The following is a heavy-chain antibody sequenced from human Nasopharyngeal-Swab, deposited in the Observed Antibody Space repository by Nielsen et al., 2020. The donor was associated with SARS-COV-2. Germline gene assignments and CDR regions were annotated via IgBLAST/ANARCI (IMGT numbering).Heavy chain of an antibody. Sequence: GESLTISCAASGFTFSSYAMSWVRHAPGTGLEWVSTIGGGGGSTWYADSVKGRFTISRDNSKNTLFLQMNSLRAEDTAIYYCAKTGQLDTWGQGTMVTVSS. D-gene: IGHD3-10*01. CDR1: GFTFSSYA. CDR2: IGGGGGST. CDR3: AKTGQLDT. J-gene: IGHJ3*02. V-gene: IGHV3-23*01.